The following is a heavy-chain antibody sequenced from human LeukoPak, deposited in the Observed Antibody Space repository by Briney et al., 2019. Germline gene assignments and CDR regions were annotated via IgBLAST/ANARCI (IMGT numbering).Heavy chain of an antibody. Sequence: GGSLRLSCAASGFTFSSYGMHWVRQAPGKGLEWVAVIWSDGTNKYYGDSVKGRFTISRVDSENTVYLQMNSLRPEDTGVYYCAKDAQRGFDYSNSLEYWGQGTPVTVST. CDR2: IWSDGTNK. CDR3: AKDAQRGFDYSNSLEY. D-gene: IGHD4-11*01. V-gene: IGHV3-33*06. CDR1: GFTFSSYG. J-gene: IGHJ4*02.